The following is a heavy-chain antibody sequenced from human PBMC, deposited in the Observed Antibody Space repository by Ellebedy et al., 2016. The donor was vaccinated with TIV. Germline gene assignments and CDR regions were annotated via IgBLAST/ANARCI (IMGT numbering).Heavy chain of an antibody. CDR2: IYNSGNT. J-gene: IGHJ6*02. CDR3: ARAPYDFWSGYTYGMDV. D-gene: IGHD3-3*01. V-gene: IGHV4-59*01. Sequence: MPSETLSLTCTVSGGSINSFYWRWIRQPPGKGLEWIGYIYNSGNTNYNPSRKSRVTISVNTSKNQFSLKLYSVSAADTAVYYCARAPYDFWSGYTYGMDVWGQGTTVTVSS. CDR1: GGSINSFY.